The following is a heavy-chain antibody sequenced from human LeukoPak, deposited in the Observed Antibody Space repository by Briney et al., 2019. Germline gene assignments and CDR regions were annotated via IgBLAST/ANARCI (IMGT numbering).Heavy chain of an antibody. CDR2: ISAYIGNT. CDR3: ARVLRYFDWSPSWFDP. J-gene: IGHJ5*02. D-gene: IGHD3-9*01. CDR1: GYTFTSYG. V-gene: IGHV1-18*01. Sequence: GASVKVSCKASGYTFTSYGISWVRQAPGQGLEWMGRISAYIGNTNYAQKLQGRVTMTTDTSTSTAYMELRSLRSDDTAVYYCARVLRYFDWSPSWFDPWGQGTLVTVSS.